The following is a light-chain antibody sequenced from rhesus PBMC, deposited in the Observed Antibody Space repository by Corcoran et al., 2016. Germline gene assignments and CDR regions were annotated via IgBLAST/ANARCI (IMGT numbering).Light chain of an antibody. CDR3: CSYAGSYSFYI. CDR1: SSDIGGYNF. Sequence: QAALTQPRSVSGSPGQSVTISCTGTSSDIGGYNFVSWYQMHPGTAPKLMIYEVSKRPSGVSDRFSGSKSGNTASLTISGLQAEDEAGYYCCSYAGSYSFYIFGAGTRLTVL. CDR2: EVS. V-gene: IGLV2-32*01. J-gene: IGLJ1*01.